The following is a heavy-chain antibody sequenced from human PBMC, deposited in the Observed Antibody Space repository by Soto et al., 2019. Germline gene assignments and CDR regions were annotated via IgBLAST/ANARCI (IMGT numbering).Heavy chain of an antibody. J-gene: IGHJ4*02. D-gene: IGHD3-3*01. V-gene: IGHV1-69*01. Sequence: QVQLVQSGAEVKKPGSSVRVSCEASGGAFSTLAINWVRQAPGQGLEWMGGIIPVFVSTNYAQKFQGRITIIPDPSAHTASLELSSLGSEDTAVYYCAAKSGYPYYFDSWGQGTLVTVSS. CDR3: AAKSGYPYYFDS. CDR1: GGAFSTLA. CDR2: IIPVFVST.